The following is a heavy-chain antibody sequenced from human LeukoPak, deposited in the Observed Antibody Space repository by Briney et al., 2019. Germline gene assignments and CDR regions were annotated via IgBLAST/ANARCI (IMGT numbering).Heavy chain of an antibody. CDR3: AKVGATFGGVPYYYYMDV. CDR2: IRYDGSNK. J-gene: IGHJ6*03. V-gene: IGHV3-30*02. CDR1: GFTFSSYG. D-gene: IGHD3-16*01. Sequence: PGGSLRLSCAATGFTFSSYGMHWVRQAPGKGLECVAFIRYDGSNKYYADSVKGRFTISRDNSKNTLYLQMNSLRAEDTAVYYCAKVGATFGGVPYYYYMDVLGKGTTVTVSS.